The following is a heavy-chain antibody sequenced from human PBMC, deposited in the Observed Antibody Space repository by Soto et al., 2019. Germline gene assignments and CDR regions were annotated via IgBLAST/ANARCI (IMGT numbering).Heavy chain of an antibody. J-gene: IGHJ4*02. CDR1: SFSISSGYY. D-gene: IGHD4-4*01. Sequence: PSETLSLTCAVSSFSISSGYYWGWVRQPPGKGLGWVGRIYHSGTTNYSQSLKSRVTISIDTSKNQFSLTLRSVTAADAAVYYCSSGGSTACSPPCGLQFFGLWGQGSLVTVSS. V-gene: IGHV4-38-2*01. CDR3: SSGGSTACSPPCGLQFFGL. CDR2: IYHSGTT.